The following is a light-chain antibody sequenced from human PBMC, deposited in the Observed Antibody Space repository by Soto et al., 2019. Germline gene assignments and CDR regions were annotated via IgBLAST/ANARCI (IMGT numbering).Light chain of an antibody. CDR3: QQYYSTPWT. J-gene: IGKJ1*01. CDR2: WAS. V-gene: IGKV4-1*01. CDR1: QSVLYSSNTKNY. Sequence: DIVMTQSPDSLAVSLGERATINCKSNQSVLYSSNTKNYLAWYQQKPGQPPKLPVYWASTRESGVPDRFSGSGSGTDFTLTISSLQAEDVAVYYCQQYYSTPWTFGQGTKVEIK.